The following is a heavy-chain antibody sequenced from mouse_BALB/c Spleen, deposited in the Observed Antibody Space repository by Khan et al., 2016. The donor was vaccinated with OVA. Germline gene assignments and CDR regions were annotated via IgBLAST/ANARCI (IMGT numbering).Heavy chain of an antibody. V-gene: IGHV3-8*02. Sequence: EVQLQESGPSLVQPSQTLSLTCSVTGDSISSGYWSWIRKFPGNKLEYMGYMISSGYTYYNPSLTSRLSITRHTSKNQYYLQLNYVTTEDTATYYCARSTYRYAFAYWGQGTLVTVSA. CDR1: GDSISSGY. D-gene: IGHD2-14*01. CDR2: MISSGYT. J-gene: IGHJ3*01. CDR3: ARSTYRYAFAY.